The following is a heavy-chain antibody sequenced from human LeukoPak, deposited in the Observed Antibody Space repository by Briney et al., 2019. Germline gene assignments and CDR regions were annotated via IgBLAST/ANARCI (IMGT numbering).Heavy chain of an antibody. V-gene: IGHV3-21*01. CDR2: ISESSTYI. CDR3: ARNDAATARASGMDV. D-gene: IGHD6-6*01. J-gene: IGHJ6*04. CDR1: GFTFSSDS. Sequence: GGSLRLSCVASGFTFSSDSMNWVRQAPGKGLEWVSYISESSTYIYYAKSVKGRFTISRDNAKNSLYLQMNSLRGEDTAVYYWARNDAATARASGMDVWGKGNTVTVSS.